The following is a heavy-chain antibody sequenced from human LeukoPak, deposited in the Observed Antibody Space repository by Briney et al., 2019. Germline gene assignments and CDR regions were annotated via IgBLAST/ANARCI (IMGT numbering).Heavy chain of an antibody. CDR2: IYTSGST. D-gene: IGHD6-13*01. Sequence: SETLSLTCTVSGGSISSYYWSWIRQPAGKGLEWIGRIYTSGSTNCNPSLKSRVTMSVDTSKNQFSLKLSSVTAADTAVYYCARVPYSSSWSNWFDPWGQGTLVTVSS. CDR3: ARVPYSSSWSNWFDP. CDR1: GGSISSYY. V-gene: IGHV4-4*07. J-gene: IGHJ5*02.